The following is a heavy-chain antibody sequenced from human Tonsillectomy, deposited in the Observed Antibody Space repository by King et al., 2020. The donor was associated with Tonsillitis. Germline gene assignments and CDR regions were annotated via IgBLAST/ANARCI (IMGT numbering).Heavy chain of an antibody. D-gene: IGHD5-12*01. V-gene: IGHV3-23*04. Sequence: VQLVESGGGLVQPGGSLRLSCAASGFTFSSYAMSWVRQAPGKGLEWVSTISGNGHSTYYADSVKGRFTISRDNSKSTLYLQMNSLRAEDTAVYYCAKVQGYSAYDWDDDFDIWGQGTMVTVSS. CDR2: ISGNGHST. CDR1: GFTFSSYA. J-gene: IGHJ3*02. CDR3: AKVQGYSAYDWDDDFDI.